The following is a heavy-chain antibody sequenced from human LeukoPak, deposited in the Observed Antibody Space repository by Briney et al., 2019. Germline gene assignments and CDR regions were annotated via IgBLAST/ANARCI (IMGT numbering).Heavy chain of an antibody. Sequence: GASVKVSCKASGYTFTGYYMHWVRQAPGQGLEWMGWINPNSGGTNYAQKFQGRVTMTRDTSISTAYMELSRLRSDDTAVYYCARGRYCTNGVCYFADYWGQGTLVTVSS. V-gene: IGHV1-2*02. CDR1: GYTFTGYY. CDR2: INPNSGGT. D-gene: IGHD2-8*01. CDR3: ARGRYCTNGVCYFADY. J-gene: IGHJ4*02.